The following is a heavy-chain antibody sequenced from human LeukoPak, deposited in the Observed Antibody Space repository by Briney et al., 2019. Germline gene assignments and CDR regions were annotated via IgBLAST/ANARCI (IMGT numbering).Heavy chain of an antibody. V-gene: IGHV4-59*01. CDR2: IYYSGST. CDR3: CRDIAAAAGWFDP. Sequence: SETLSLTCTVSGGSISSYYWSWIRQPPGKGLEWVGDIYYSGSTNYYPSLMSRVIISLDTTTNHISLMLSSIPAADTAVYYCCRDIAAAAGWFDPWGQGTLATVSS. CDR1: GGSISSYY. D-gene: IGHD6-13*01. J-gene: IGHJ5*02.